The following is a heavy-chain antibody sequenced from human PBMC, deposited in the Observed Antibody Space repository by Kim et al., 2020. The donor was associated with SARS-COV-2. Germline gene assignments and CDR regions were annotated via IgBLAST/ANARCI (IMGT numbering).Heavy chain of an antibody. CDR3: ARDRAYCGGDCYSNYWYFDL. CDR1: GFTFSSYS. CDR2: ISSSSSYI. V-gene: IGHV3-21*01. D-gene: IGHD2-21*02. Sequence: GGSLRLSCAASGFTFSSYSMNWVRQAPGKGLEWVSSISSSSSYIYYADSVKGRFTISRDNAKNSLYLQMNSLRAEDTAVYYCARDRAYCGGDCYSNYWYFDLWGRGTLVTVSS. J-gene: IGHJ2*01.